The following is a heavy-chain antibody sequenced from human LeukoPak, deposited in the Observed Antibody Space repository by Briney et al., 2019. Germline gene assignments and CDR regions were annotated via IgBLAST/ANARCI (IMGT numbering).Heavy chain of an antibody. Sequence: GESLKISCQGFGYSFTNYWIGWVRQIPGKGMEWMGVIYPGDSRIRYNPSFQGQVTISVDKSISTAYLQGVSLRASDSAMYYGACRDLTSNCSFPWGQGTLVTVSS. CDR1: GYSFTNYW. V-gene: IGHV5-51*01. D-gene: IGHD6-13*01. J-gene: IGHJ5*02. CDR3: ACRDLTSNCSFP. CDR2: IYPGDSRI.